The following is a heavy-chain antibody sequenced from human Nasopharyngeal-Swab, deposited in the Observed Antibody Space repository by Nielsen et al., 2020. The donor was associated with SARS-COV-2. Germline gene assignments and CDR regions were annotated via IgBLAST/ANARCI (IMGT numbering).Heavy chain of an antibody. J-gene: IGHJ4*02. CDR2: INHSGST. D-gene: IGHD2-15*01. CDR3: ARQGCSGGSCYVSDY. CDR1: GGSFSGYY. V-gene: IGHV4-34*01. Sequence: SETLSLTCAVYGGSFSGYYWSWICQPQGKGREWIGEINHSGSTNYNPSLKSRVTISVDTSKNQFSLKLSSVTAADTAVYYCARQGCSGGSCYVSDYWGQGTLVTVSS.